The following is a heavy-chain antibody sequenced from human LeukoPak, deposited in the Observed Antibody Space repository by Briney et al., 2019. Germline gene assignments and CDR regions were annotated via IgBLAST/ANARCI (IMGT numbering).Heavy chain of an antibody. J-gene: IGHJ3*02. V-gene: IGHV3-23*01. CDR2: ISGSGGST. D-gene: IGHD5-12*01. Sequence: AGGSLRLSCAASGFTFSSYAMSWVRQAPGKGLEWVSSISGSGGSTYYADSVKGRFTISRDNSKNTLYLQMNSLRAEDTAVYYCAKVIVAGYSFDIWGQGTMVTVSS. CDR1: GFTFSSYA. CDR3: AKVIVAGYSFDI.